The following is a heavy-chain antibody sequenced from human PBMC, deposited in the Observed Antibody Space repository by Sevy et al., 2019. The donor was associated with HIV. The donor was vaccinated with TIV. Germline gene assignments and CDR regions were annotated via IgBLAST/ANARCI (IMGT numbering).Heavy chain of an antibody. J-gene: IGHJ4*02. CDR1: GLTFSTYS. CDR3: ASPLPFYYGSGSEEFDY. D-gene: IGHD3-10*01. Sequence: GRSLRLSCAASGLTFSTYSMNWVRQAPGKGLEWVSYISSSSSTIYYADSVKGRFTISRDNAKNSLYLQMNSLRAEDTAVYYCASPLPFYYGSGSEEFDYWGRGTLVTVSS. V-gene: IGHV3-48*01. CDR2: ISSSSSTI.